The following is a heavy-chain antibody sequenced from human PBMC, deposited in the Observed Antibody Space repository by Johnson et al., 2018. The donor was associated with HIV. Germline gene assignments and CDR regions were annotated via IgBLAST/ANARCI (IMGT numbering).Heavy chain of an antibody. Sequence: VQLVESGGGLVKPGGSLRLSCAASGFTFSDYYMSWVRQAPGKGLEWVSTVYSGGSTYYADSVKGRFTISRDNSKNTLYLQMNSLRAEDTAVYYCARGQGGIQLWFDGFDIWGQGTMVTVSS. CDR1: GFTFSDYY. CDR3: ARGQGGIQLWFDGFDI. J-gene: IGHJ3*02. V-gene: IGHV3-66*01. D-gene: IGHD5-18*01. CDR2: VYSGGST.